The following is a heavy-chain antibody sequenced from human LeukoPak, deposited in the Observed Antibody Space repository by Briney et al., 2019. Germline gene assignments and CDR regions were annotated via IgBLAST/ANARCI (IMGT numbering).Heavy chain of an antibody. J-gene: IGHJ4*02. Sequence: GGSLRLSCAASGFTFSSYAMHWVRQAPGKGLEWVAVISYDGSNKYYADSVKGRFTISRDNSKNTLYLQMNSLGAEDTAVYYCARDYGSGWSPSYYFDYWGQGTLVTVSS. CDR2: ISYDGSNK. D-gene: IGHD6-19*01. CDR1: GFTFSSYA. V-gene: IGHV3-30-3*01. CDR3: ARDYGSGWSPSYYFDY.